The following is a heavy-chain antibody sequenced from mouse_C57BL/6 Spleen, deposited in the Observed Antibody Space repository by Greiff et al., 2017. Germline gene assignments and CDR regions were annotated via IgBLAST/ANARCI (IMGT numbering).Heavy chain of an antibody. Sequence: VQLQQPGAELVKPGASVKLSCKASGYTFTSYWMHWVKQRPGQGLEWIGMIHPNSGSTNYNEKFKSKATLTVDKSSSTAYMQLSSLTSEDSAVYYCARYYSNYEGAYYFDYWGQGTTLTVSS. CDR1: GYTFTSYW. CDR3: ARYYSNYEGAYYFDY. V-gene: IGHV1-64*01. J-gene: IGHJ2*01. D-gene: IGHD2-5*01. CDR2: IHPNSGST.